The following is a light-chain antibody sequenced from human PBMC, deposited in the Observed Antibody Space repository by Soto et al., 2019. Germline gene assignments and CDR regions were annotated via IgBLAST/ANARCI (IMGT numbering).Light chain of an antibody. J-gene: IGLJ1*01. V-gene: IGLV2-14*01. Sequence: QSSLTQPASVSGSPGQSITLSCTGTSSDVGGYNYVSWYQQHPGKAPKLMIYDVSNRPSGVSNRFSGSKSGNTASLTISGLQAEDEADYYCNSYTSSSTYVFGTGTKVTV. CDR2: DVS. CDR1: SSDVGGYNY. CDR3: NSYTSSSTYV.